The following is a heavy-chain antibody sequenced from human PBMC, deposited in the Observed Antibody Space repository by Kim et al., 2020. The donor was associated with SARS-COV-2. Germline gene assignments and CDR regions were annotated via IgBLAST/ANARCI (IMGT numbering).Heavy chain of an antibody. Sequence: AQVFTGRFVYSFDTSVSTAYLQISSLKAEDTAVYYCAREDTIFGVVPFDYWGQGTLVTVSS. D-gene: IGHD3-3*01. V-gene: IGHV7-4-1*02. J-gene: IGHJ4*02. CDR3: AREDTIFGVVPFDY.